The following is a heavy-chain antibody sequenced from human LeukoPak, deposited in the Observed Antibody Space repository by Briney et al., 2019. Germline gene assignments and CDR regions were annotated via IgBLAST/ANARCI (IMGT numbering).Heavy chain of an antibody. J-gene: IGHJ6*02. CDR2: INHNGST. CDR3: ARWIVVVPAAPTYYYYGMDV. V-gene: IGHV4-34*01. D-gene: IGHD2-2*01. CDR1: GGSFSGYY. Sequence: SETLSLTCAVYGGSFSGYYWSWIRQPPGKGLEWIGEINHNGSTNYNPSLKSRVTISVDTSKNQFSLKLSSVTAANTAVYYCARWIVVVPAAPTYYYYGMDVWGQGTTVTVSS.